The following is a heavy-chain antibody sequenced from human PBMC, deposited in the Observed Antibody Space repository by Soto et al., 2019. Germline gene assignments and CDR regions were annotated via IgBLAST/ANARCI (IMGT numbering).Heavy chain of an antibody. CDR2: ISNSGRIT. J-gene: IGHJ4*02. CDR3: ARDHGGGGLTLEY. D-gene: IGHD3-16*01. Sequence: QVHLEESGGGLVKPGGSLRLSCTASGFIFSDYYMSWIRQAPGKGLEWVSDISNSGRITHHADSVEGRFTISRDNAKDSLYRLRNSLRPEDSAIYYCARDHGGGGLTLEYWGQGTLVTVSS. CDR1: GFIFSDYY. V-gene: IGHV3-11*01.